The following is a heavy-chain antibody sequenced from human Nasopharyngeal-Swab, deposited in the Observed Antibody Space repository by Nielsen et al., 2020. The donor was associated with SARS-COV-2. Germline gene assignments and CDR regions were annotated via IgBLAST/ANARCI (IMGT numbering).Heavy chain of an antibody. Sequence: GESLKIPCAASGFTFSDYYMSWIRQAPGEGLEWVSYISSSGSTTYYADSVKGRFTISRDNAKNSLYLQMNSLRAEDTAVYYCASSQAYNWNDSDAFDIWGQGTMVTVSS. CDR2: ISSSGSTT. CDR3: ASSQAYNWNDSDAFDI. V-gene: IGHV3-11*04. J-gene: IGHJ3*02. D-gene: IGHD1-1*01. CDR1: GFTFSDYY.